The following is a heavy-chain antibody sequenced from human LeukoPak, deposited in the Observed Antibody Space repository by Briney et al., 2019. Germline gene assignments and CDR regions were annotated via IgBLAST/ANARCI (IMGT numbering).Heavy chain of an antibody. CDR1: GFTFSSYS. Sequence: GGSLRLXCAASGFTFSSYSMNWVRLAPGKGLESVSSISSSSSYIYYADSVKGRFTISRDNAKNSLYLQMNSLRAEDTAVYYCARDRFRGVQMLVAVFDIWGQGTMVTVSS. D-gene: IGHD3-10*01. CDR2: ISSSSSYI. V-gene: IGHV3-21*01. J-gene: IGHJ3*02. CDR3: ARDRFRGVQMLVAVFDI.